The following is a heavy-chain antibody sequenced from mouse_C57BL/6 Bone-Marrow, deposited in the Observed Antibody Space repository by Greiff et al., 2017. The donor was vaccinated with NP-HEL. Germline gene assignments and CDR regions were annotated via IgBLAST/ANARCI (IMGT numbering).Heavy chain of an antibody. V-gene: IGHV1-9*01. J-gene: IGHJ3*01. D-gene: IGHD2-12*01. CDR2: ILPGSGST. Sequence: VQVVESGAELMKPGASVKLSCKATGYTFTGYWIEWVKQRPGHGLEWIGEILPGSGSTNYNEKFKGKATFTADTSSNTAYMQLSSLTNEDSAIYYCARGGPGPAYYKAWFAYWGQGTLVTVSA. CDR1: GYTFTGYW. CDR3: ARGGPGPAYYKAWFAY.